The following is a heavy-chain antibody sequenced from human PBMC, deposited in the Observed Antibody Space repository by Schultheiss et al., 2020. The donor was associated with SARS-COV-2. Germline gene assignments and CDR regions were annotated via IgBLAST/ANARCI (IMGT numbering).Heavy chain of an antibody. CDR1: GGSISSYY. Sequence: SETLSLTCTVSGGSISSYYWSWIRQPAGKGLEWIGRIYTSGSTNYNPSLKSRVTMSVDTSKNQFSLKLSSVTAADTAVYYCARGRIQLWSGWFDPWGQGTLVTVSS. D-gene: IGHD5-18*01. J-gene: IGHJ5*02. V-gene: IGHV4-4*07. CDR2: IYTSGST. CDR3: ARGRIQLWSGWFDP.